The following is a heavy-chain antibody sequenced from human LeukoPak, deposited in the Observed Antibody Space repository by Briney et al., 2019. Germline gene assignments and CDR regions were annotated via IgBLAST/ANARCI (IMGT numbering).Heavy chain of an antibody. V-gene: IGHV3-53*01. J-gene: IGHJ4*02. CDR1: GFTVSSNY. D-gene: IGHD1-26*01. CDR3: VKSRRVGANQRGLFDY. Sequence: GGSLRLSCAASGFTVSSNYMSWVRQAPGKGLEWVSVIYSGGSTYYADSVEGRFTISRDNSKDTVYLQMNSLRADDTAVYYCVKSRRVGANQRGLFDYWGQGTLVTVSP. CDR2: IYSGGST.